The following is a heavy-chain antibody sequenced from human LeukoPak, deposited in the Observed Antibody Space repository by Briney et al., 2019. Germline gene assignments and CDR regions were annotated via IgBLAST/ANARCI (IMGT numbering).Heavy chain of an antibody. D-gene: IGHD3-9*01. CDR1: GSTFSSYS. V-gene: IGHV3-48*01. J-gene: IGHJ6*03. Sequence: GGSLRLSCAASGSTFSSYSMNWVRQAPGKGLEWVSYISSSSSSTIYYADSVKGRFTISRDNAKNSLYLQMNSLRAEDTAVYYCARVLRYFDWLEGYYMDVWGKGTTVTVSS. CDR3: ARVLRYFDWLEGYYMDV. CDR2: ISSSSSSTI.